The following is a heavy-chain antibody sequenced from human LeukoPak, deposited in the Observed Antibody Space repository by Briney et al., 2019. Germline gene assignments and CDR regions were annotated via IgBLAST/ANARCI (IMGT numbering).Heavy chain of an antibody. V-gene: IGHV4-39*07. CDR3: ARVTGYRIEDYFDY. D-gene: IGHD6-13*01. CDR2: IYYSGST. Sequence: PSETLSLTCTVSGGSISSSSYYRGWIRQPPGKGLEWIGSIYYSGSTNYNPSLKSRVTISVETSKNEFSLKLRSVTAADTAVYYCARVTGYRIEDYFDYWGQGTLVTVSS. CDR1: GGSISSSSYY. J-gene: IGHJ4*02.